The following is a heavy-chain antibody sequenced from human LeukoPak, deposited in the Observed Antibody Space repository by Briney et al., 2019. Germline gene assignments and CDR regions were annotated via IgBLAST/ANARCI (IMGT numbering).Heavy chain of an antibody. D-gene: IGHD3-10*01. V-gene: IGHV1-69*05. CDR1: GGTFSSYA. CDR3: ARGRPKFGDLSY. J-gene: IGHJ4*02. CDR2: IIPIFGTA. Sequence: SVKVSRKASGGTFSSYAISWVRQAPGQGLEWMGGIIPIFGTANYAQKFQGRVTMTRDTSISTAYMDLRRLRSDDTAVYYCARGRPKFGDLSYWGQGTLVTVSS.